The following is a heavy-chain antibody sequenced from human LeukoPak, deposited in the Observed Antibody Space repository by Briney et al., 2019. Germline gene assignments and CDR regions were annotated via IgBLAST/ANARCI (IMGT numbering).Heavy chain of an antibody. V-gene: IGHV3-23*01. Sequence: PGGSLRLSCSASGFIFSNYVMSWVRQSPGKGLEWVSTLSSSGGSTYHADSVKGRFTISRDNSKNTLYLQMNSLRAEDTAVYYCAKDQRPDTGYDIDSWGQGTLVTVSS. CDR3: AKDQRPDTGYDIDS. D-gene: IGHD5-12*01. CDR2: LSSSGGST. CDR1: GFIFSNYV. J-gene: IGHJ4*02.